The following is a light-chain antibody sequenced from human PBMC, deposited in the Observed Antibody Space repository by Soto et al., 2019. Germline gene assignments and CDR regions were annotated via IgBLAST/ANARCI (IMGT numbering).Light chain of an antibody. CDR2: LNSDGSH. CDR1: SGHSSYA. J-gene: IGLJ3*02. Sequence: QPVLTQSHSASASLGASVKLTCTLSSGHSSYAIAWHQQQPEKGPRYLMKLNSDGSHSKGDGIPDRFSGSSSGAERYLTSSRLQSEDEADYYCQTWGTGHWVFGGGTKLTVL. CDR3: QTWGTGHWV. V-gene: IGLV4-69*01.